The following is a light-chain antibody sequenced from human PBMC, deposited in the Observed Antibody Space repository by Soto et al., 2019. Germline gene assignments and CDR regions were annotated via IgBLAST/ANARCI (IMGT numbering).Light chain of an antibody. CDR2: GAS. Sequence: EIVLTQSPGTLSLSPGERATLSCRASQSVDSTSLAWYQQIPGQAPRLVTYGASTRATGIPDRFSGSGSGTDFTLTISRLEPEDSAVYYCQQRKTFGQGTKVELK. CDR3: QQRKT. V-gene: IGKV3-20*01. J-gene: IGKJ1*01. CDR1: QSVDSTS.